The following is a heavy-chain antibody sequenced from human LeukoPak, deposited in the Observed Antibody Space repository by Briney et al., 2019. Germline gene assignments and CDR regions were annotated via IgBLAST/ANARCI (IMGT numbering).Heavy chain of an antibody. V-gene: IGHV1-18*01. D-gene: IGHD2-2*01. CDR3: ARSLPARSRLNWFDP. CDR2: ISAYNGNT. Sequence: ASVKVSCKASGYTFTSYGISWVRPAPGQGLEWMGWISAYNGNTNYAQKLQGRVTMTTDTSTSTAYMELRSLRSDDTAVYYCARSLPARSRLNWFDPWGQGTLVTVSS. J-gene: IGHJ5*02. CDR1: GYTFTSYG.